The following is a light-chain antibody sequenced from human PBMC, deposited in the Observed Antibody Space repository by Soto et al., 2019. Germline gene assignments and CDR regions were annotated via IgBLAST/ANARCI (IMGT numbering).Light chain of an antibody. CDR3: QQSYSSPPT. Sequence: QSPSSLSASVEDRVIITCRASQSISNHLNWYQQKPGKAPKLLIFAASSLQSGVPSRFSGSRSGPDFTLTISSLQPEDFATYYCQQSYSSPPTFGQGTKVDIK. CDR2: AAS. CDR1: QSISNH. V-gene: IGKV1-39*01. J-gene: IGKJ1*01.